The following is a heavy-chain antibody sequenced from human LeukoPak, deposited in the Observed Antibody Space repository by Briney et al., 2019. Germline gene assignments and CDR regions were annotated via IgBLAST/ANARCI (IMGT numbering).Heavy chain of an antibody. CDR2: INPNSGGT. J-gene: IGHJ3*02. Sequence: ASVKVSCKASGYTFTGYYMHWVRQAPGQGLEWMGWINPNSGGTNYAQKFQGRVAMTRDTSITTVYMELSSLLSDDTAVYYCEESGGAFDMWGQGTMVTVSS. CDR1: GYTFTGYY. CDR3: EESGGAFDM. D-gene: IGHD3-10*01. V-gene: IGHV1-2*02.